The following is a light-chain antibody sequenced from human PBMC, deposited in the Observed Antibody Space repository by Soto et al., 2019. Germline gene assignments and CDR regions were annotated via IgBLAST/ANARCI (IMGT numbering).Light chain of an antibody. Sequence: IPVNHAPFPLFATIKKKINKTFRASQSISNWLAWYQQKPGTAPNLLIYKASTLQSGVPSRFSGSGSGTEFTLTISSLQPDDSATYYCQQYSDNWTFGQGTKVDIK. CDR3: QQYSDNWT. CDR2: KAS. CDR1: QSISNW. V-gene: IGKV1-5*03. J-gene: IGKJ1*01.